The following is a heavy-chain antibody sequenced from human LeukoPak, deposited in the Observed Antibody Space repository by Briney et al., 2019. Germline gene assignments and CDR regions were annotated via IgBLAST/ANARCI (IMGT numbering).Heavy chain of an antibody. J-gene: IGHJ5*02. CDR2: IYYSGST. D-gene: IGHD6-19*01. V-gene: IGHV4-59*01. CDR1: GGSISSYY. CDR3: ARELSSGWFDP. Sequence: SETLSLTCTVSGGSISSYYWSWNRQPPGKGLEWIGYIYYSGSTNYNPSLKSRVTISVDTSKNQFSLKLSSVTAADTAVYYCARELSSGWFDPWGQGTLVTVSS.